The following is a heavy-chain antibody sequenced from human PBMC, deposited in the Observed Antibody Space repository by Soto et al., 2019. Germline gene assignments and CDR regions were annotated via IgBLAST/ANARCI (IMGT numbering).Heavy chain of an antibody. CDR1: GFSYSNYA. CDR2: ISGSASST. Sequence: HPGGSLRLSCVASGFSYSNYAMSWVRQAPGKGLEWVSAISGSASSTYYADSVRGRFTISRDNSKNALYLQMNRLRAEDTAVFFCAKSPYGSGNYNNFFDYWGQGSLVTVSS. V-gene: IGHV3-23*01. D-gene: IGHD3-10*01. J-gene: IGHJ4*02. CDR3: AKSPYGSGNYNNFFDY.